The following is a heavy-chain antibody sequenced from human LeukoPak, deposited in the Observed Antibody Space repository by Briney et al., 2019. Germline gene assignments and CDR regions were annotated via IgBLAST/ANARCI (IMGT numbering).Heavy chain of an antibody. CDR3: ARSDVDMAA. D-gene: IGHD5-12*01. CDR2: LSNDGSNK. CDR1: GFPFSAYG. J-gene: IGHJ5*02. V-gene: IGHV3-30*03. Sequence: PGGSLRLSCAASGFPFSAYGMHWVRQAPGKGLEWVAVLSNDGSNKLYGDSVKGRFTISRDNSKNTLYLQMNSLRAEDTAVYYCARSDVDMAAWGQGTLVTVSS.